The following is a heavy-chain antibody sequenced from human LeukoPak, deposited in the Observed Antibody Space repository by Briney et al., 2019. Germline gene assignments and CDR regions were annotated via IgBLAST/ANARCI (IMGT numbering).Heavy chain of an antibody. CDR1: GFTFSSYS. Sequence: GGSLRLSCAASGFTFSSYSMNWVRQAPGKGLEWVSSISSSSSYIYYADSVKGRFTISRDNAKNSLYLQMNSLTAEDTAVYHCAKGSWFGELSYFDFWGQGTLVTVSS. J-gene: IGHJ4*02. CDR2: ISSSSSYI. D-gene: IGHD3-10*01. CDR3: AKGSWFGELSYFDF. V-gene: IGHV3-21*04.